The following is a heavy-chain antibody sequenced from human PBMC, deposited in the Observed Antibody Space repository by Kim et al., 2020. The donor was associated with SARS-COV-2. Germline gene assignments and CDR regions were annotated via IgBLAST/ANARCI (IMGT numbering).Heavy chain of an antibody. CDR3: LRDSPYSDRFTAFDI. J-gene: IGHJ3*02. CDR2: TRDKVRKYTT. Sequence: GGSLRLSCAASGFKSSDHHIDWVRQGPGKGLEWLGRTRDKVRKYTTEYAASVKGRFTISRDESNNAVYLQMNSLQTEDTAVYYCLRDSPYSDRFTAFDIWGRGTMVTVSS. D-gene: IGHD4-17*01. V-gene: IGHV3-72*01. CDR1: GFKSSDHH.